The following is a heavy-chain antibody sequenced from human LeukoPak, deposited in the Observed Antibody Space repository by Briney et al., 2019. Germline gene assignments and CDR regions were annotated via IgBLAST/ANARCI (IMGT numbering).Heavy chain of an antibody. CDR2: ISWNSGSI. V-gene: IGHV3-9*01. J-gene: IGHJ3*02. CDR3: AKENRAFNI. CDR1: GFTFDDYA. Sequence: GGSLRLPCAASGFTFDDYAMHWVRQAPGKGLEWISGISWNSGSIGYADSVKGRFTVSRDNAKNSLYLQMNSLRPEDTALYYCAKENRAFNIWGQGTMVSVSS.